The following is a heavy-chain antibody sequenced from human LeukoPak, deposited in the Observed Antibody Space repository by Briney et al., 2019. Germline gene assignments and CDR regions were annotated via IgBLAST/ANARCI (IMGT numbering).Heavy chain of an antibody. J-gene: IGHJ4*02. Sequence: PSETLSLTCTVSGGSISSYYWSWIRQPPGKRLEWIGYIYYSGSTKYNPSLKSRVTISVDTSKNQFSLKLSSVTAADTAVYYCARQDQDRWYRYYFDYWGQGTLVTVSS. CDR1: GGSISSYY. V-gene: IGHV4-59*08. CDR3: ARQDQDRWYRYYFDY. D-gene: IGHD6-13*01. CDR2: IYYSGST.